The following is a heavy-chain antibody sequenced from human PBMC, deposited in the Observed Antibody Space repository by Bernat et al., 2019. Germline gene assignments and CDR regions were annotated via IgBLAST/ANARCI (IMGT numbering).Heavy chain of an antibody. CDR1: GFTFSNAW. J-gene: IGHJ6*03. D-gene: IGHD3-3*01. V-gene: IGHV3-15*01. Sequence: EVQLVESGGGLVKPGGSLRLSCAASGFTFSNAWMSWVRQAPGKGLEWVGRIKSKTDGGTTDYAAPVKGRFTISRDDSKNTLYLQMNSLKTEDTAVYYCTTERAGGPSTLAWLLQPPYYYYYMDVWGKGTTVTVSS. CDR2: IKSKTDGGTT. CDR3: TTERAGGPSTLAWLLQPPYYYYYMDV.